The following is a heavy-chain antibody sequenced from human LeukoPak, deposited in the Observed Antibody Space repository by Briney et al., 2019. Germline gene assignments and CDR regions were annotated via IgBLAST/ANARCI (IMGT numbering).Heavy chain of an antibody. V-gene: IGHV3-30-3*01. Sequence: GGSLRLSCAASGFTFSSYAMHWVRQAPGKGLEWVAVISYDGSNKYYADSVKGRFTISRDNSKNTLYLQMNSLRAEDAAVYYCARGYIMVRGALLRYYGMDVWGQGTTVTVSS. CDR2: ISYDGSNK. CDR3: ARGYIMVRGALLRYYGMDV. D-gene: IGHD3-10*01. CDR1: GFTFSSYA. J-gene: IGHJ6*02.